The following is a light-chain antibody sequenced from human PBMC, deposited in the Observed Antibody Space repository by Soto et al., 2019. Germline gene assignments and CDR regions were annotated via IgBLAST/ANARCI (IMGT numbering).Light chain of an antibody. V-gene: IGKV1-5*01. CDR3: QQYCDYSVT. J-gene: IGKJ4*01. Sequence: DIQMTQSPSTLSASVGDRVTITCRASQSISTKLAWYQQKPGKHPKVLIHDASSLESGVPLRFSGSGSGTAFTLAVSSLQPDDFAAYYCQQYCDYSVTFGGGTKVEI. CDR2: DAS. CDR1: QSISTK.